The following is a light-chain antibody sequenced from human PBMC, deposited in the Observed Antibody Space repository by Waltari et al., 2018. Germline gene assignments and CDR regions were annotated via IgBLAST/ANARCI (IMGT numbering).Light chain of an antibody. CDR2: DVS. Sequence: QSALTQPASVSGSPGQSITISCTGTSSDVAAYNYVSWYQQHPGKAPKLMIFDVSNRPSGVSNRFSGSKSGNTASLTISGLQAEDEAGYYCSSYISSSTLELFGGGTSLTVL. J-gene: IGLJ2*01. V-gene: IGLV2-14*03. CDR1: SSDVAAYNY. CDR3: SSYISSSTLEL.